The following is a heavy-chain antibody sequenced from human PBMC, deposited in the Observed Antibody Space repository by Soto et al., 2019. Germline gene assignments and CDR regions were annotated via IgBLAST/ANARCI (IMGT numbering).Heavy chain of an antibody. J-gene: IGHJ6*02. D-gene: IGHD3-10*01. CDR2: IYYSGNT. Sequence: PSETLSLTCDVSGASISSYYWSWIRQPPGKGLEWIGYIYYSGNTNYNPSLKSRVTMSVDTSKNQFSLNLTSVTAADTAVYFCARPSYGSGNYYAPYYFYAMDVWGHGTTVTVSS. CDR3: ARPSYGSGNYYAPYYFYAMDV. V-gene: IGHV4-59*01. CDR1: GASISSYY.